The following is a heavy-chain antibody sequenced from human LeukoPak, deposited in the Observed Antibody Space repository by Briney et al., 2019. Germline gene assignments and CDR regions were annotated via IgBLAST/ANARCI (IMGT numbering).Heavy chain of an antibody. CDR1: GYSFTSYW. V-gene: IGHV5-51*01. D-gene: IGHD2-15*01. Sequence: AGESLKISCKGSGYSFTSYWIGWVRQMPGKGLQWMGIIYPGDSDTRYSPSFQGQVTTSADKSISTAYLKWSSLKASDTAMYYCARGGYCSGGSCYSWAPGVYWGQGTLVTVSS. CDR2: IYPGDSDT. J-gene: IGHJ4*02. CDR3: ARGGYCSGGSCYSWAPGVY.